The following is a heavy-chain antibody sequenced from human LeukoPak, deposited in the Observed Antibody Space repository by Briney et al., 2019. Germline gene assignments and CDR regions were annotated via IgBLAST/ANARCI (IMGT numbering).Heavy chain of an antibody. V-gene: IGHV3-23*01. D-gene: IGHD3-3*01. CDR2: SGSGGST. CDR3: AKDFWSGYYPKY. J-gene: IGHJ4*02. CDR1: GFTFSSYA. Sequence: PGGSLRLSCAASGFTFSSYAMSWVRQAPGKGLEWVSGSGSGGSTHYADSVKGRFTISRDNSKNTLYLQMSSLRAEDTAVYYCAKDFWSGYYPKYWGQGTLVTVSS.